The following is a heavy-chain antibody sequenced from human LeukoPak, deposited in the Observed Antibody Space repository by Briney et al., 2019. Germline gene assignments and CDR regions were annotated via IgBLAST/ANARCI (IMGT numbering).Heavy chain of an antibody. V-gene: IGHV3-53*05. Sequence: PGGSLRLSCAASGFTVSSNYMSWGRQAPGKWLEWVSVIYSGGSTYYADSVKGRFTISRDNSKNTLYLQMSSLRAEDTAVYYCAKAVEQWLDNYYGMDVWGQGTTVTVSS. J-gene: IGHJ6*02. CDR2: IYSGGST. CDR3: AKAVEQWLDNYYGMDV. D-gene: IGHD6-19*01. CDR1: GFTVSSNY.